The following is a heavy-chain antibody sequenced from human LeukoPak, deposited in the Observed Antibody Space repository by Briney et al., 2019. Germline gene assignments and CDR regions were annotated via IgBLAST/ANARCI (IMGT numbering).Heavy chain of an antibody. Sequence: ASVKVSCKASGYTFTSYGISWVRQAPGQGLEWMGWISGYNGNTNYAQKFQGRVTMTRDTSTSTVYMELSSLRSEDTAVYYCARDLAMRGYCRLDYWGQGTLVTVSS. V-gene: IGHV1-18*01. CDR3: ARDLAMRGYCRLDY. D-gene: IGHD2-15*01. J-gene: IGHJ4*02. CDR2: ISGYNGNT. CDR1: GYTFTSYG.